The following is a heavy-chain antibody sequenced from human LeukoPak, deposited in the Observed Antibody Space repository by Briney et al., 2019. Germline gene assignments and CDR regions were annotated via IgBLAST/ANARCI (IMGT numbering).Heavy chain of an antibody. CDR3: ASTYSGYAFDY. CDR2: IYYSGST. Sequence: GSLRLSCAASGFTFNSYAMSWVRQPPGKGLEWIGSIYYSGSTYYNPSLKSRVTISVDTSKNQFSLKLSSVTAADTAVYYCASTYSGYAFDYWGQGTLVTVSS. D-gene: IGHD5-12*01. V-gene: IGHV4-39*01. J-gene: IGHJ4*02. CDR1: GFTFNSYA.